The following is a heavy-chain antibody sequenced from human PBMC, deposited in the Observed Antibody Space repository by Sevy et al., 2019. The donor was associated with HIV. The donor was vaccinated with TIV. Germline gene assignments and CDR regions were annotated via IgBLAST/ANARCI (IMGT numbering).Heavy chain of an antibody. J-gene: IGHJ3*02. D-gene: IGHD1-1*01. CDR2: ICSSSYYI. CDR3: ARATGTEALDAFDI. Sequence: GGSLRLSCAASGFTFSDYSMNWVRQAPGKGLEWVSSICSSSYYIYYAYSVKGRFTISRDNAKNSLYLQMNSLRAEDTAVYYCARATGTEALDAFDIWGQGTMVTVSS. CDR1: GFTFSDYS. V-gene: IGHV3-21*01.